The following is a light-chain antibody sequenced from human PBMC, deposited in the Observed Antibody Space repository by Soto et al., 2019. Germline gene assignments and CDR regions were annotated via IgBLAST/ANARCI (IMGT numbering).Light chain of an antibody. CDR1: QSVSSN. Sequence: IVLTQSPATLSLSPGERATLSCRASQSVSSNLAWYQQKPGQAPRLLIYGASTRATGIRDRFSGSGSGTDFTLTISRLEPEDFAVYYCQQYGSSPPITFGQGTRLEIK. CDR2: GAS. CDR3: QQYGSSPPIT. V-gene: IGKV3-20*01. J-gene: IGKJ5*01.